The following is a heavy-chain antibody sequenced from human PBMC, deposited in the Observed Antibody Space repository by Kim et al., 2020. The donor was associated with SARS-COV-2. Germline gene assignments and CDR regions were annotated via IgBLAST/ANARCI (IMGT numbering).Heavy chain of an antibody. CDR1: GFTFSDSA. CDR3: ARDPPRSGRSFHS. V-gene: IGHV3-33*08. CDR2: IYWDGSNK. Sequence: GGSLRLSCEASGFTFSDSAMHWVRQAPGKGLEWVSMIYWDGSNKYYADSVKGRFTISRDNSRNTLYLQMNSLRAEDTAVYYCARDPPRSGRSFHSWGQGTLVTVSS. D-gene: IGHD6-19*01. J-gene: IGHJ4*02.